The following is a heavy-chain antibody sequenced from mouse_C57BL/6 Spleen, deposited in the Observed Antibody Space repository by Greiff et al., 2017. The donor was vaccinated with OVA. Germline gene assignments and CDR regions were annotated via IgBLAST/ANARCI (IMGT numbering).Heavy chain of an antibody. J-gene: IGHJ4*01. D-gene: IGHD1-1*01. CDR1: GYSITSGYD. CDR3: ARGHYYGSSYYAMDY. Sequence: VQLKESGPGMVKPSQSLSLTCTVTGYSITSGYDWHWIRHFPGNKLEWVGYISYSGSTNYNPSLKSRISITHDTSKNHFFLKLNSVTTEDTATYYCARGHYYGSSYYAMDYWGQGTSVTVSS. CDR2: ISYSGST. V-gene: IGHV3-1*01.